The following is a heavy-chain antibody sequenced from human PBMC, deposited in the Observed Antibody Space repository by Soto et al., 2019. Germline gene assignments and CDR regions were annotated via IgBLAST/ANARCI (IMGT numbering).Heavy chain of an antibody. D-gene: IGHD3-9*01. CDR3: ARDRYFDWSPADY. Sequence: PSETLSLTCTVSGGSISSSSYYWDWIRQPPGKGLEWIGSIYYSGSTYYNPSLKSRVTISVDTSKNQFSLRLSSVTAADTAVYYCARDRYFDWSPADYWGQGTLVTVS. J-gene: IGHJ4*02. V-gene: IGHV4-39*02. CDR1: GGSISSSSYY. CDR2: IYYSGST.